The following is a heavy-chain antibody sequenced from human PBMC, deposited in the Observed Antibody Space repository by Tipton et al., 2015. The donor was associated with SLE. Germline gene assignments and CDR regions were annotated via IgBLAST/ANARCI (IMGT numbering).Heavy chain of an antibody. V-gene: IGHV1-46*01. CDR3: ARLGGWADY. CDR1: GYTFTSYY. CDR2: INPSGGST. D-gene: IGHD3-16*01. J-gene: IGHJ4*02. Sequence: QLVQSGAEVKKPGASVKVSCKASGYTFTSYYMHWVRQAPGQGLEWMGIINPSGGSTSYAQKFQGRVTMTTDTSTSTAYMELRSLRSDDTAVYYCARLGGWADYWGQGTLVTVSS.